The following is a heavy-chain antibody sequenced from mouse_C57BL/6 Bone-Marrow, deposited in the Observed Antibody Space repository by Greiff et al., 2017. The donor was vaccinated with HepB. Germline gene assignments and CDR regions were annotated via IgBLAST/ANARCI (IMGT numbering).Heavy chain of an antibody. CDR3: AKESYGYGGDWYFDV. CDR2: IYPGGGYT. CDR1: GYTFTNYW. Sequence: LQQSGAELVRPGTSVKMSCKASGYTFTNYWIGWAKQRPGHGLEWIGDIYPGGGYTNYNEKFKGKATLTADKSSSTAYMQFSSLTSEDSAIYYCAKESYGYGGDWYFDVWGTGTTVTVSS. J-gene: IGHJ1*03. V-gene: IGHV1-63*01. D-gene: IGHD2-2*01.